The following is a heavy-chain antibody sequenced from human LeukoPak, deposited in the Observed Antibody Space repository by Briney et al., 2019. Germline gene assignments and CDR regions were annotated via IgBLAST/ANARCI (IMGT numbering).Heavy chain of an antibody. CDR2: INPSGGST. V-gene: IGHV1-46*03. CDR1: GYTFTSYY. CDR3: ARDLVGAQSRDY. J-gene: IGHJ4*02. Sequence: GASVKVSCKASGYTFTSYYMHWVRQAPGQGLEWMGIINPSGGSTSYAQKFQGRVTKTRDTSTSTVYMELSSLRSEDTAVYYYARDLVGAQSRDYWGQGTLVTVSS. D-gene: IGHD1-26*01.